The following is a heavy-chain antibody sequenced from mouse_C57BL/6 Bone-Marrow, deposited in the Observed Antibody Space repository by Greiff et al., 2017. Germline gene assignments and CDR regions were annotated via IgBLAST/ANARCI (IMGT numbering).Heavy chain of an antibody. V-gene: IGHV1-36*01. CDR1: GFTFTDYY. CDR3: ARYYYGSPYAMDY. J-gene: IGHJ4*01. Sequence: VQLQQSGPVLVKPGPSVKISCKASGFTFTDYYMHWVKQSHGKSLEWIGLVYPYNGGTSYNQKFKGKATLTVDTSSSTAYMELNSLTSDDSTVYYCARYYYGSPYAMDYWGQGTSVTVSS. CDR2: VYPYNGGT. D-gene: IGHD1-1*01.